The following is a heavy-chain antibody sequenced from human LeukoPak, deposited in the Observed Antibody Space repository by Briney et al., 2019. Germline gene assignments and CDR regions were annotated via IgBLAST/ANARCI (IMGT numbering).Heavy chain of an antibody. CDR2: ISYDGSYK. V-gene: IGHV3-30*18. CDR1: GFIFSSYG. Sequence: GRSLRLSCEASGFIFSSYGMHWVRQAPGKGLEWVAVISYDGSYKSYADSVKGRFTISRDNSKNTLYLQMNSLRAEDTAVYYCAKDRSWGGSFDYWGQGTLVTVSS. J-gene: IGHJ4*02. CDR3: AKDRSWGGSFDY. D-gene: IGHD3-16*01.